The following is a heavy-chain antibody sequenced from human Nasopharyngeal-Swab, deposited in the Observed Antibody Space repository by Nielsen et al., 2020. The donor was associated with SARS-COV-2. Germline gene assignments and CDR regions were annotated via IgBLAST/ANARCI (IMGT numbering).Heavy chain of an antibody. Sequence: SETLSLTCAVSGGSVSSGGYSWSWIRQPPGKGLEWIGYFYHSGGIYYNPSLKSRLIISVDRSQNQFSLKLSSVTAADTAVYYCARDRGYSSGWPDGFDIWGQGTMVTVSS. CDR3: ARDRGYSSGWPDGFDI. CDR2: FYHSGGI. V-gene: IGHV4-30-2*01. D-gene: IGHD6-19*01. CDR1: GGSVSSGGYS. J-gene: IGHJ3*02.